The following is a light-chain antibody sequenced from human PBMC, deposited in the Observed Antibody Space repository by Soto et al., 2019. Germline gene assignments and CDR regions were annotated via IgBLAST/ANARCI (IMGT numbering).Light chain of an antibody. V-gene: IGKV3-20*01. Sequence: EIVLTQSPGTLSLSPGERATLSCRASQSVSGNYFAWYQQKRSQTPRLLIYGVSTRATGIPDRFSGSGSGTDFTLTISRLEPEDFEVYYCQQYGRSPPTWTFGQGTKVDIK. CDR1: QSVSGNY. CDR3: QQYGRSPPTWT. J-gene: IGKJ1*01. CDR2: GVS.